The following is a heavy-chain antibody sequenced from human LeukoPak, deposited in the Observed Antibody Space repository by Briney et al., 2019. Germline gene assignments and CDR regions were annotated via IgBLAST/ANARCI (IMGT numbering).Heavy chain of an antibody. V-gene: IGHV4-59*01. Sequence: PSETLSLTCTVSGGSISSYYWSWIRQPPGKGLEWIGYIYYSGSTNYNPSLESRVTISLDTSKNQFSLKLTSVTAADTALYYCAREWSSFDYWGQGTLVTVSS. CDR1: GGSISSYY. CDR3: AREWSSFDY. CDR2: IYYSGST. D-gene: IGHD3-10*01. J-gene: IGHJ4*02.